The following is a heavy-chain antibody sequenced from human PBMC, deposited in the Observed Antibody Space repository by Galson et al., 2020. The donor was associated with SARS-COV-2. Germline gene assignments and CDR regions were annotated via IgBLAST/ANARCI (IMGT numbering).Heavy chain of an antibody. CDR1: GYTFTSYG. V-gene: IGHV1-18*01. CDR2: ISAYNGNT. J-gene: IGHJ6*02. Sequence: ASVKVSCKASGYTFTSYGISWVRQAPGQGLEWMGWISAYNGNTNYAQKLQGRVTITTDTSTSTAYMELRSLRSDDTAVYYCARGIVVVPAATEVYYYYYGMDVWGQGTTVTVSS. CDR3: ARGIVVVPAATEVYYYYYGMDV. D-gene: IGHD2-2*01.